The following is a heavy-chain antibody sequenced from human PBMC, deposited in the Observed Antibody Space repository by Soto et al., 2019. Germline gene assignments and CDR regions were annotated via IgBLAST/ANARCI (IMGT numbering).Heavy chain of an antibody. CDR2: ISWKGGSP. V-gene: IGHV3-9*01. CDR1: RFTFDDYG. D-gene: IGHD1-1*01. Sequence: EVHLVESGGGLVQPGRSLRLSCAASRFTFDDYGMHWVRQPPGKGLEWVSGISWKGGSPGYADSVKGRFTISRDNAKNSLYLQMNSLILEDTALYYCAKDMAGTTGAFDIWGLGTMVTVSS. J-gene: IGHJ3*02. CDR3: AKDMAGTTGAFDI.